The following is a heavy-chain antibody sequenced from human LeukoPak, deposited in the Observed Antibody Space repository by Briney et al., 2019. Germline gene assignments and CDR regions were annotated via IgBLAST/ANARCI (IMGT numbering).Heavy chain of an antibody. Sequence: AGGSLRLSCAASGFTVSSNEMSWVRQAPGKGLEWVSSISGGSTYYADSRKGRFTISRDNSKNTLHLQMNSLRAEDTAVYYCEKDRPVLRYFDWLFPGGCFDYWGQGTLVTVSS. CDR3: EKDRPVLRYFDWLFPGGCFDY. J-gene: IGHJ4*02. CDR1: GFTVSSNE. V-gene: IGHV3-38-3*01. CDR2: ISGGST. D-gene: IGHD3-9*01.